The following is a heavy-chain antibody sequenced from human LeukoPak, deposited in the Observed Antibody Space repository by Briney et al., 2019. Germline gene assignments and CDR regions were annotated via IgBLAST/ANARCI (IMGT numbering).Heavy chain of an antibody. J-gene: IGHJ2*01. V-gene: IGHV3-53*01. CDR1: GFTVSSNY. Sequence: GGSLRLSCAASGFTVSSNYMTWVRQAPGKGLEWVSVIYSGGSTYYADSVKGRFTISRDNSKNTLYLQMNSLRAEDTAVYYCAKEGGWGNWYFDLWGRGTLVTVSS. CDR3: AKEGGWGNWYFDL. CDR2: IYSGGST. D-gene: IGHD6-19*01.